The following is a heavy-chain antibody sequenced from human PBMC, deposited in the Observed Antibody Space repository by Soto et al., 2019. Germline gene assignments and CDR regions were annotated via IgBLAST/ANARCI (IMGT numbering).Heavy chain of an antibody. V-gene: IGHV4-34*01. CDR3: ARGRSEWLARRTELDY. J-gene: IGHJ4*02. D-gene: IGHD6-19*01. CDR1: GGSFSGYY. Sequence: PSETLSLTCAVYGGSFSGYYWSWIRQPPGKGLEWIGEINHSGSTNYNPSLKSRVTISVDTSKNQFSLKLSSVTAADTAVYYCARGRSEWLARRTELDYWGQGTLVTVSS. CDR2: INHSGST.